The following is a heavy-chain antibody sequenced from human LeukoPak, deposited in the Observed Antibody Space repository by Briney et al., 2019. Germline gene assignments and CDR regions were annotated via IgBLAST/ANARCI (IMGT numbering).Heavy chain of an antibody. V-gene: IGHV1-8*01. CDR3: VKESGAVFGPDYFDS. CDR2: MNPNSGNT. Sequence: ASVKVSCKASGFTFTNYDINWVRQASGQGLEWMGWMNPNSGNTDYTQKFQGRVAMTRDNSITTAYMELSSLRSEDTAVYYCVKESGAVFGPDYFDSWGQGTLVTVSS. J-gene: IGHJ4*02. CDR1: GFTFTNYD. D-gene: IGHD6-19*01.